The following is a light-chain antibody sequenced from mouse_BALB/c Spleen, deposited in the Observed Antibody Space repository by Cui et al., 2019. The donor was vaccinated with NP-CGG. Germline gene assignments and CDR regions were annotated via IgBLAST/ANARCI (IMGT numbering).Light chain of an antibody. CDR2: GTN. CDR3: ALWYSNHWV. CDR1: TAAVTTYNY. Sequence: QAVVTQESALTTSPGETVTLTCRSSTAAVTTYNYANWVQEKPDHLFTGLIGGTNNRAPGVPARFSGSLIGDKAALTITGAQTEDEAIYFCALWYSNHWVFGGGTKLTVL. J-gene: IGLJ1*01. V-gene: IGLV1*01.